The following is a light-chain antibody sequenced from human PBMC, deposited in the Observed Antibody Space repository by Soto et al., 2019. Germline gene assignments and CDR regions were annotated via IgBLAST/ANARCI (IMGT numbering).Light chain of an antibody. CDR1: QSVGNK. CDR2: DAS. Sequence: EILMTQSPATLSVSLGERVTLSCRASQSVGNKLAWYRQKGGQAPRLLIFDASSRATGVPARFSGSGSGTEFTLTISSLQSEDFAVYYCQQCETWPAITFGQGTRLEI. V-gene: IGKV3-15*01. J-gene: IGKJ5*01. CDR3: QQCETWPAIT.